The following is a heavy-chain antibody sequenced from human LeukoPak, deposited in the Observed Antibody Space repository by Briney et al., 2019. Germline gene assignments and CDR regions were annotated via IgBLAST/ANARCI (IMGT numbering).Heavy chain of an antibody. Sequence: GGSLRLSXAASGFTFSNAWMSWVRQAPGKGLEWVGRIKSKTDGGTTDYAAPVKGRFTISRDDSKNTLYLQMNSLKTEDTAVYYCTTSWGIAAAGMGFDYWGQGTLVTVSS. CDR1: GFTFSNAW. V-gene: IGHV3-15*01. CDR2: IKSKTDGGTT. CDR3: TTSWGIAAAGMGFDY. J-gene: IGHJ4*02. D-gene: IGHD6-13*01.